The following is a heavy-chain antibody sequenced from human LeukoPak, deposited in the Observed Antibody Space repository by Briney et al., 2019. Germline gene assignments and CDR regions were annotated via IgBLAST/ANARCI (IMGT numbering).Heavy chain of an antibody. J-gene: IGHJ4*02. Sequence: PGGSLRLSCAASGFTVSSNYMNWVRQAPGEGLEWVSVIYSDGSTYYADSVKGRLTISRDNSKNTLYLQMNSLRAEDTAVYYCAGLHLTYSGGWYWVDYWGQGTLVTVSS. CDR1: GFTVSSNY. V-gene: IGHV3-66*04. CDR3: AGLHLTYSGGWYWVDY. D-gene: IGHD6-19*01. CDR2: IYSDGST.